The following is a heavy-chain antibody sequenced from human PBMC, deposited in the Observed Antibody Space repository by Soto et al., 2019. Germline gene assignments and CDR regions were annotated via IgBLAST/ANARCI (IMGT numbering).Heavy chain of an antibody. J-gene: IGHJ6*02. CDR1: GYTFSNYD. Sequence: ASVKVSCKASGYTFSNYDVSWVRQAPGQGLEWMGWISAYNGNTDYAQKLQGRVTMTTDESTSTAYMELRSLRSEDTAVYYCARDSESRPINYYYYGMDVWGQGTTVTVSS. V-gene: IGHV1-18*01. CDR3: ARDSESRPINYYYYGMDV. CDR2: ISAYNGNT. D-gene: IGHD3-9*01.